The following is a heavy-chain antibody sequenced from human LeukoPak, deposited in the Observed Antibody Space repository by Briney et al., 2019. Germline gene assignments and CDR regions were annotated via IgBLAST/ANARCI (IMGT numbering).Heavy chain of an antibody. CDR1: GDSISSYY. Sequence: PSETLSLTCTVSGDSISSYYWSWIRQPPGKGLEWIGYVFYTGTTNYNPSLKSRVTISVDTSKNQFSLKMSSVTAADTAVYYCAREEHDYPFDPWGQGTLVIVSS. V-gene: IGHV4-59*01. CDR3: AREEHDYPFDP. D-gene: IGHD4/OR15-4a*01. J-gene: IGHJ5*02. CDR2: VFYTGTT.